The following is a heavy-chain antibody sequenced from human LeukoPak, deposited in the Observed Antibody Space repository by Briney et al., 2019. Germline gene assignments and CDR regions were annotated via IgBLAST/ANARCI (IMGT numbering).Heavy chain of an antibody. V-gene: IGHV1-69*13. D-gene: IGHD6-13*01. J-gene: IGHJ3*02. Sequence: ASVKVSCKASGGTFSSCAISWVRQAPGQGLEWMGGIIPIFGTANYAQKFQDRVTITAEESTSTVYMELSSLRSEDTAVYYCARDSIAAAALGDAFDIWGQGTMVTVSS. CDR3: ARDSIAAAALGDAFDI. CDR2: IIPIFGTA. CDR1: GGTFSSCA.